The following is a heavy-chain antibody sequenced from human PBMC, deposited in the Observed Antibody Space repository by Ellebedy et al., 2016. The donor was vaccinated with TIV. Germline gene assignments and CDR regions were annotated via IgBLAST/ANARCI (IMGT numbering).Heavy chain of an antibody. CDR2: ISAYNGNT. CDR3: TREVDYNFMTGLDY. J-gene: IGHJ4*02. V-gene: IGHV1-18*01. CDR1: GYTFTSYG. D-gene: IGHD3-9*01. Sequence: AASVKVSCKASGYTFTSYGISWVRQAPGQGLEWMGWISAYNGNTNYGQKFQGRVTLTRDTSTSTAYMELRSLRSDDTAVYYCTREVDYNFMTGLDYWGQGTLVTVSS.